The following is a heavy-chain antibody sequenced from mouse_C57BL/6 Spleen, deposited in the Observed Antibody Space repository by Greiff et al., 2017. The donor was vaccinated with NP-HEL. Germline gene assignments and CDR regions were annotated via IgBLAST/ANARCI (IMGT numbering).Heavy chain of an antibody. CDR2: IHPNSGST. J-gene: IGHJ2*01. CDR1: GYTFTSYW. V-gene: IGHV1-64*01. D-gene: IGHD2-4*01. CDR3: ATYYDYDTYY. Sequence: QVQLQQSGAELVKPGASVKLSCKASGYTFTSYWMHWVKQRPGQGLEWIGMIHPNSGSTNYNEKFKSKATLTVDKSSSTAYMQLSSLTSEDSAVYYCATYYDYDTYYWGQGTTLTVSS.